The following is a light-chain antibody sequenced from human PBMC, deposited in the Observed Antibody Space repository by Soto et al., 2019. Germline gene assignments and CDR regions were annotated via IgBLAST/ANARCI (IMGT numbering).Light chain of an antibody. J-gene: IGKJ4*01. CDR3: QQRSNWPLT. Sequence: EIVRTQSQATLSVSPGGRATLSCRASQSVNSNLAWYQQKSGQAPRLVIYGAFTRATGIPARFSGSWSGTDFTLTISSLEPEDFAVSYCQQRSNWPLTFGGGTKVDIK. CDR1: QSVNSN. CDR2: GAF. V-gene: IGKV3-11*01.